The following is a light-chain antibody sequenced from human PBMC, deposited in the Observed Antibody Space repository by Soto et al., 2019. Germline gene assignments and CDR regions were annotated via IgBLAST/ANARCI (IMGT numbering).Light chain of an antibody. Sequence: SVMTQSPLSLPVTPGEPASISCRSSQSLLHSNGYNYLDWYLQKPGQSPQLLIYLGSNRASGVPDRFSGSGSGTDFTLKISRVEAEDVGVYYCMQALQTPRLTFGGGTKVEIK. V-gene: IGKV2-28*01. CDR1: QSLLHSNGYNY. J-gene: IGKJ4*01. CDR3: MQALQTPRLT. CDR2: LGS.